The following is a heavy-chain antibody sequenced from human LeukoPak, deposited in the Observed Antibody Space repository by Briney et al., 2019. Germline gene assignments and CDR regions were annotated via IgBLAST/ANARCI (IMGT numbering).Heavy chain of an antibody. D-gene: IGHD6-13*01. J-gene: IGHJ4*02. CDR3: ARASSSWSSYYFDY. CDR2: IGTAGDT. V-gene: IGHV3-13*01. Sequence: GGSLRLSCAASGFTFSSYDMHWVRQATGKGLEWVSAIGTAGDTYYPGSVKGRFTISRENAKNSLYLQMNSLRAGDTAVYYCARASSSWSSYYFDYWGQGTLVTVSS. CDR1: GFTFSSYD.